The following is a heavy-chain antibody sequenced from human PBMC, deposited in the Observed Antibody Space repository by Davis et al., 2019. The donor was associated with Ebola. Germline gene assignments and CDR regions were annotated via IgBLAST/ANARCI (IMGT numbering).Heavy chain of an antibody. CDR1: GCTFIRYS. CDR3: ARAEYNWNYFAY. D-gene: IGHD1-20*01. J-gene: IGHJ4*02. CDR2: ISAYNGNT. Sequence: ASVKVSCKASGCTFIRYSISWVRQAPGQGLEWMGWISAYNGNTNYAQKLQGRVTMTTDTSTSTAYMELRSLRSDDTAVYYCARAEYNWNYFAYWGQGTLVTVYS. V-gene: IGHV1-18*01.